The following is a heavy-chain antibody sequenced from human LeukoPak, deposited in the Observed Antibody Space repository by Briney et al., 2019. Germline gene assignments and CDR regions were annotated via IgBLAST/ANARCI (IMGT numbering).Heavy chain of an antibody. CDR1: GGSISGYF. Sequence: SETLSLTCTVSGGSISGYFWSWIRQPPGKGLEWIGYISYSGNTNHNPSLKSRATISLDTSKNQFSLKVRSVTAADTAVYYCTREFGSAFDPWGQGTLVTVSS. D-gene: IGHD3-10*01. CDR2: ISYSGNT. J-gene: IGHJ5*02. V-gene: IGHV4-59*01. CDR3: TREFGSAFDP.